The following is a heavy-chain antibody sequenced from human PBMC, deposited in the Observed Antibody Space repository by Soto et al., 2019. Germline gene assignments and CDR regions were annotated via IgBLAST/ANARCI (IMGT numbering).Heavy chain of an antibody. V-gene: IGHV1-69*12. D-gene: IGHD2-21*02. Sequence: QVQLVQSGAEVKKPGSSVTVSCKASGGTLRDNHITWVRQAPGQGLEWVGGLIPFAGTANYAQTFQGRVTITADEATNTVYMERRGLTSADTAVFYCATHFGGDCPTHESWGQGTLVTVSS. CDR3: ATHFGGDCPTHES. CDR2: LIPFAGTA. CDR1: GGTLRDNH. J-gene: IGHJ5*02.